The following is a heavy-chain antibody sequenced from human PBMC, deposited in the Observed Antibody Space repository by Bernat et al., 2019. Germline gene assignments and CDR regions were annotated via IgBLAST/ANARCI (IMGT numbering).Heavy chain of an antibody. CDR1: GGSISSGDYY. Sequence: QVQLQESGPGLVKPSQTLSLTCTVSGGSISSGDYYWSWIRQPPGKGLEWIGYIYYSGSTYYNPSLKSRVTISVDTSKNQFSLKLSSVTAADTAVYYCARDDPVVPAATTPYYYYGMDVWGQGTTVTVSS. D-gene: IGHD2-2*01. V-gene: IGHV4-30-4*01. CDR3: ARDDPVVPAATTPYYYYGMDV. J-gene: IGHJ6*02. CDR2: IYYSGST.